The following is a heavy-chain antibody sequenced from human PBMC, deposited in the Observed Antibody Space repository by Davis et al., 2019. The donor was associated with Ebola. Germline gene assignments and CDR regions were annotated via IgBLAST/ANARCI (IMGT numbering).Heavy chain of an antibody. V-gene: IGHV3-23*01. CDR1: GFTFSDYY. J-gene: IGHJ4*02. CDR3: AKVTYSGSYLDY. D-gene: IGHD1-26*01. Sequence: GESLKISCAASGFTFSDYYMSWIRQAPGKGLEWVSAISGSGGSTYYADSVKGRFTISRDNSKNTLYLQMNSLRAEDTAVYYCAKVTYSGSYLDYWGQGTLVTVSS. CDR2: ISGSGGST.